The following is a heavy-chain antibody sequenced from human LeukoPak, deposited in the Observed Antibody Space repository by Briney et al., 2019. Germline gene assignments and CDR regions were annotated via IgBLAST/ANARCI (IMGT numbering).Heavy chain of an antibody. J-gene: IGHJ4*02. Sequence: SETLSLTCVVSGGSITSNWWSWVRQPPGKGLEWIGEIYHSGSTTYNPSLKSRVTMSMVTSKTQFSLKLNSVTAANTAVYYCARNGYYSTDYWGQGTLVTVSS. CDR1: GGSITSNW. CDR2: IYHSGST. V-gene: IGHV4-4*02. CDR3: ARNGYYSTDY. D-gene: IGHD3-3*01.